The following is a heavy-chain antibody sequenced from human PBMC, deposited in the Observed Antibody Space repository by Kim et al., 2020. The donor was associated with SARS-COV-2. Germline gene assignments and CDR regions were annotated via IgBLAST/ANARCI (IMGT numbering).Heavy chain of an antibody. Sequence: GGSLRLSCAASGFTFSKYSMNWVRLAPGKGLEWVSFISTSSTTIYYADSVKGRFTISRDNAKSSLYLQMNSLRDEDTAVYYCARDNWNDVWGQGTTVIVS. CDR3: ARDNWNDV. D-gene: IGHD1-20*01. CDR1: GFTFSKYS. V-gene: IGHV3-48*02. J-gene: IGHJ6*02. CDR2: ISTSSTTI.